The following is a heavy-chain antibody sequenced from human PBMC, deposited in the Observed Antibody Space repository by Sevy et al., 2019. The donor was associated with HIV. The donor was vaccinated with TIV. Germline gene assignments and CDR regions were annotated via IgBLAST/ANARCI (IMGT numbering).Heavy chain of an antibody. D-gene: IGHD3-9*01. CDR3: ARKYYDILTGYYRFDP. V-gene: IGHV5-51*01. Sequence: GESLKISCKGSGYSFTSYWIGWVRQMPGKGLEWMGIIYPGDSDTRYSPSFQGQVTISADKSISPAYLQWGSLKASDTAMYYCARKYYDILTGYYRFDPWGQGTLVTVSS. CDR1: GYSFTSYW. J-gene: IGHJ5*02. CDR2: IYPGDSDT.